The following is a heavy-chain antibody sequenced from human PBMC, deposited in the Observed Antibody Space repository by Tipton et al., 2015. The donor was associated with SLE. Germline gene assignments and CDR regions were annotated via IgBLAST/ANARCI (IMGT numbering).Heavy chain of an antibody. Sequence: QSGAEVKKPGASEKVSCKASGYTFTGYYMHWVRQAPGQGLEWMGWINPNSGGTNSAQKFQGRVSMTRETSISTAYMELSRLRSDDTAVYYCARDREQQLVLNFDYWGQGTLVTVSS. CDR2: INPNSGGT. CDR1: GYTFTGYY. D-gene: IGHD6-13*01. V-gene: IGHV1-2*02. CDR3: ARDREQQLVLNFDY. J-gene: IGHJ4*02.